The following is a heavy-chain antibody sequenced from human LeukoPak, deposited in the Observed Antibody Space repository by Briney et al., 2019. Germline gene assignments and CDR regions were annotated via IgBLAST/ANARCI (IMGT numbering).Heavy chain of an antibody. CDR1: GYTFTGYY. J-gene: IGHJ6*02. CDR2: ISAYNGNT. D-gene: IGHD3-22*01. CDR3: ARDVEDSSGYYYDRDYYYYGMDV. V-gene: IGHV1-18*04. Sequence: ASVKVSCKASGYTFTGYYMHWVRQAPGQGLEWMGWISAYNGNTNYAQKLQGRVTMTTDTSTSTAYMELRSLRSDDTAVYYCARDVEDSSGYYYDRDYYYYGMDVWGQGTTVTVSS.